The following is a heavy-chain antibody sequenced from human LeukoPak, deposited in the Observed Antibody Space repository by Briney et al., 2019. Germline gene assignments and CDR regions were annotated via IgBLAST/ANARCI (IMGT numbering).Heavy chain of an antibody. CDR1: GFPFSRNG. J-gene: IGHJ4*02. CDR2: IQYDGSGK. D-gene: IGHD1-26*01. V-gene: IGHV3-30*02. CDR3: AKDLGSWSYSLDY. Sequence: GGSLSLSCAASGFPFSRNGIHWVRQAPGKGLEWVAFIQYDGSGKYYADSVKGRFTISRDNSKNTLYLQMSSLRPEDTAVYYCAKDLGSWSYSLDYWGQGTLVTVSS.